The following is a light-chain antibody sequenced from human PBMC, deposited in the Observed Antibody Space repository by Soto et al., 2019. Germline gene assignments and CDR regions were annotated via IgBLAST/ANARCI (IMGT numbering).Light chain of an antibody. CDR2: DVS. CDR3: SSYTTSSTLGV. CDR1: SSDIGGYNY. J-gene: IGLJ3*02. Sequence: QSALTQPASVSGSPGQSITISCTGTSSDIGGYNYVSWYQQYPGKAPKLMIYDVSNRPSGVSNRFSGSKSGNTASLTISGLQADDEADYYCSSYTTSSTLGVFGGGTQLTVL. V-gene: IGLV2-14*01.